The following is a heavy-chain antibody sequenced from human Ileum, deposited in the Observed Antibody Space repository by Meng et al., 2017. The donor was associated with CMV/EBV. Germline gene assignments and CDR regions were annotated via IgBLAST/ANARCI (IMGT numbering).Heavy chain of an antibody. CDR3: ARDITGSHFDH. J-gene: IGHJ4*02. Sequence: QLHPTDPVPGLVNPSKPLSLTCTLSGGSINSNHDYWGWIRQPPGKGLEWIGSIYYNGNTPYNPSLKSRVTISLDTSKNQFSLRLSSVTAADTAVYYCARDITGSHFDHWGQGVLVTVSS. CDR2: IYYNGNT. V-gene: IGHV4-39*07. D-gene: IGHD1-20*01. CDR1: GGSINSNHDY.